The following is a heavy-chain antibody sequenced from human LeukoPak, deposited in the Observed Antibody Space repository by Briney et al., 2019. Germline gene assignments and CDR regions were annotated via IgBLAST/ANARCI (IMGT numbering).Heavy chain of an antibody. J-gene: IGHJ4*02. CDR3: ARGGLGYSYSNY. CDR2: INSSSSYI. CDR1: GFTFSSYS. D-gene: IGHD5-18*01. V-gene: IGHV3-21*01. Sequence: GGSLRLSCAASGFTFSSYSMNWVRQAPGKGLEWVSSINSSSSYIYYADSVKGRFTISRDNAKNSLYLQMNSLRAEDTAVYYCARGGLGYSYSNYWGQGTLVTVSS.